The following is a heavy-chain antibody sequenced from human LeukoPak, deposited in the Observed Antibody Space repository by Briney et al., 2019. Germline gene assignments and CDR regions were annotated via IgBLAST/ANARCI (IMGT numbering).Heavy chain of an antibody. CDR2: IYYSGST. CDR3: AGTRYYYNSRSYGAPYYFDY. V-gene: IGHV4-39*01. D-gene: IGHD3-10*01. CDR1: GGSISSNSYY. J-gene: IGHJ4*02. Sequence: SETLSLTCAVSGGSISSNSYYWGWIRQPPGKGLEWIGSIYYSGSTYYNPSLKSRVTISVDTSKNQFSLKLSSVTAADTAVYYCAGTRYYYNSRSYGAPYYFDYWGQGTLVTVSS.